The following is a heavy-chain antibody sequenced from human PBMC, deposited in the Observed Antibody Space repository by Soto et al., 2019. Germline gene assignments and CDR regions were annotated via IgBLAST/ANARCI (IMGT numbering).Heavy chain of an antibody. CDR2: ISYDGSNK. CDR3: ARDPLWGTAMVPWCFDL. J-gene: IGHJ2*01. V-gene: IGHV3-30-3*01. D-gene: IGHD5-18*01. CDR1: GFTFSSYA. Sequence: GGSLRLSCAPSGFTFSSYAVHWVRQAPRKGLEWVAVISYDGSNKYYADSVKDRFTISRDNSKNTLYLQMNSLRAEDTAVYYCARDPLWGTAMVPWCFDLWGRGTLVTVSS.